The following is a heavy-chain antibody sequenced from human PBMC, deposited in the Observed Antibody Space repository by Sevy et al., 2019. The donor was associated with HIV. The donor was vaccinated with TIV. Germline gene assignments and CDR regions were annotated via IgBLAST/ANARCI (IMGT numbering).Heavy chain of an antibody. Sequence: GGSLRLSCEGSGYTFSNYRMHWVRQAPGKGLEWVSRVNSDGSSTTYADSVKGRFTISRGNAENTMSLQMNSLRAEDTALYYCVASNSWEDYWGQGTLVTVSS. J-gene: IGHJ4*02. V-gene: IGHV3-74*01. D-gene: IGHD6-13*01. CDR1: GYTFSNYR. CDR2: VNSDGSST. CDR3: VASNSWEDY.